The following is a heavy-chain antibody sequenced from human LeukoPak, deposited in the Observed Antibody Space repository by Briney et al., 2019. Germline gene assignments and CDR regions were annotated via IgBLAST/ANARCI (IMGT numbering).Heavy chain of an antibody. D-gene: IGHD6-25*01. J-gene: IGHJ5*02. Sequence: SETLSLTCTVSGGSISGYYWSWIRQPAGKGLEWIGRMSTSGNSNYIPSLVSRVTMSVDTSKNQFSLNLSSVTAADTAVYYCTRESGSMTWFDPWGQGTLVTVSS. V-gene: IGHV4-4*07. CDR2: MSTSGNS. CDR1: GGSISGYY. CDR3: TRESGSMTWFDP.